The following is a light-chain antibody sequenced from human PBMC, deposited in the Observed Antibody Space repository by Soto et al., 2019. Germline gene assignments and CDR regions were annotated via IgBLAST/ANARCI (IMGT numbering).Light chain of an antibody. J-gene: IGKJ1*01. CDR1: QSISTW. V-gene: IGKV1-5*03. CDR2: RAS. CDR3: QQYDDYPWT. Sequence: DIQMTQSPSSLSASVGDRVTITCRASQSISTWLAWFQQKPGKAPKLLIYRASSLESGAPSRFSGTGSGTEFTLTISSLQPDDFATSYCQQYDDYPWTFGQGTKVEIK.